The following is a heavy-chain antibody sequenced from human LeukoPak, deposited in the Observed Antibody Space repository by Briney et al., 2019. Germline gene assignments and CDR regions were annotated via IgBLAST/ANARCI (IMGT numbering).Heavy chain of an antibody. D-gene: IGHD3-10*01. CDR1: GYTFTSYY. Sequence: GASVKVSCKASGYTFTSYYMHWVRQAPGQGLEWMGGIITIFGTANYAQKFQGRVTITADKSTSTAYMELSSLRSDDTAVYYCASYDGSGSYFGYWGQGTLVTVSS. J-gene: IGHJ4*02. V-gene: IGHV1-69*06. CDR2: IITIFGTA. CDR3: ASYDGSGSYFGY.